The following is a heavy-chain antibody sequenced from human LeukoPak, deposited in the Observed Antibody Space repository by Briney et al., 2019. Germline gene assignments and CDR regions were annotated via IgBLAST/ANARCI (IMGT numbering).Heavy chain of an antibody. CDR2: ISTSSSSSYI. D-gene: IGHD3-10*01. V-gene: IGHV3-21*01. Sequence: GGSLTLSCVVSGFTFSSYHMNWVRQAPGKGLEWVSSISTSSSSSYIYYADSVKGRFTISRDNAKNSLYLQMNSLRAEDTAVYYCARPGVLWFGELFRNWYFDLWGRGTLVTVSS. CDR3: ARPGVLWFGELFRNWYFDL. J-gene: IGHJ2*01. CDR1: GFTFSSYH.